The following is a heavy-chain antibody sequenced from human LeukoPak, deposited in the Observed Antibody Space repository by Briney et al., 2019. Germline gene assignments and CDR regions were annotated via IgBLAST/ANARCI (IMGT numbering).Heavy chain of an antibody. CDR2: IDTSGEST. CDR1: GHTFSNGY. CDR3: ARATIAVSSDWYFDL. Sequence: ASVKVSCMASGHTFSNGYIHWVRQAPGQGLEWMGIIDTSGESTNYAQKCQGRVNMTRDTSTSTVYMELSSLRSDDTAVYFCARATIAVSSDWYFDLWGRGTLLTVSS. V-gene: IGHV1-46*01. D-gene: IGHD6-19*01. J-gene: IGHJ2*01.